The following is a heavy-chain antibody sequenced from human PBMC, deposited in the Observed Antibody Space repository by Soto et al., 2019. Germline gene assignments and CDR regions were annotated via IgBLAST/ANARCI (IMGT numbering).Heavy chain of an antibody. J-gene: IGHJ4*02. V-gene: IGHV3-23*01. Sequence: EVQLLESGGGLVQPGGSLRLSCAASGFTFSSYAMSWVRQAPGKGLEWVSAISGSGGSTYYADSVKGRFTISGDNSKNTLYLQMNSLRAEDTAVYYCAKGVDSLWHNWNLGYWGQGTLVTVSS. D-gene: IGHD1-7*01. CDR1: GFTFSSYA. CDR3: AKGVDSLWHNWNLGY. CDR2: ISGSGGST.